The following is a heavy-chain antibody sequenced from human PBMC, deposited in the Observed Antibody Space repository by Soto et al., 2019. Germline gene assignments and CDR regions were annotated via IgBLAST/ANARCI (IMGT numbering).Heavy chain of an antibody. J-gene: IGHJ4*02. Sequence: SETLSLTCTVSGGSISSSSYYWGWIRQPPGKGLEWIGYIYHSGSTYYNPSLKSRVTISVDRSKNQFSLKLSSVTAADTAVYYCARDQYYYDSSGYKWPRAFDYWGQGTLVTVSS. CDR1: GGSISSSSYY. CDR2: IYHSGST. CDR3: ARDQYYYDSSGYKWPRAFDY. D-gene: IGHD3-22*01. V-gene: IGHV4-39*07.